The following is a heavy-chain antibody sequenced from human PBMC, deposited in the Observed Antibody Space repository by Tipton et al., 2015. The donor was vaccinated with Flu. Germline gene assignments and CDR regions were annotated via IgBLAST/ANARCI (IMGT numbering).Heavy chain of an antibody. CDR2: VSGYTGNT. V-gene: IGHV1-18*01. D-gene: IGHD2-2*01. Sequence: QVQLVQSGAELKKPGASVKISCKASGYTLNSYGLSWVRQAPGQGLEWMGWVSGYTGNTNYAQRFQGRIIMTTDASTSTAFMELRSLRSDDTAVYYCVRDMPQGIVVIPPAKRFDFWGQGTLVTVS. CDR1: GYTLNSYG. J-gene: IGHJ4*02. CDR3: VRDMPQGIVVIPPAKRFDF.